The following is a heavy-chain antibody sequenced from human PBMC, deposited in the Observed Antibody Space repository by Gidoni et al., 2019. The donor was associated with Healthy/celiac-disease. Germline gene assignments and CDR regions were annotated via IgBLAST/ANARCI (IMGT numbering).Heavy chain of an antibody. Sequence: QVQLAQSGAEVKKPGASVKVSCKASGYTFTSYAMHWVRQAPGQRLEWMGWINAGNGNTKYSQKFQGRVTITRDTSASTAYMELSSLRSEDTAVYYCAREFFGGLLWFGDGMDVWGQGTTVTVSS. V-gene: IGHV1-3*01. CDR2: INAGNGNT. CDR1: GYTFTSYA. CDR3: AREFFGGLLWFGDGMDV. D-gene: IGHD3-10*01. J-gene: IGHJ6*02.